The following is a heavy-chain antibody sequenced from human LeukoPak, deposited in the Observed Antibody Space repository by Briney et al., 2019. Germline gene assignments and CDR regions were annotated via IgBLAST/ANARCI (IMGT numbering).Heavy chain of an antibody. Sequence: GGSLRLSCAASGFTFSSYAMSWVRQAPGKGLEWVSAISSSGGSTYYADSVKGRFTISRDNSKNTLYLQMNSLRAEDTAVYYCAKDLNWNDVGYFDYWGQGTLVTVSS. CDR2: ISSSGGST. V-gene: IGHV3-23*01. CDR3: AKDLNWNDVGYFDY. J-gene: IGHJ4*02. D-gene: IGHD1-20*01. CDR1: GFTFSSYA.